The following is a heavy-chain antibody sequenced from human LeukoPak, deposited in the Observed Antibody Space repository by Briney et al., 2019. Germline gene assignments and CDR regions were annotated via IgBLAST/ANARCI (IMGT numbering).Heavy chain of an antibody. CDR1: GYTFTSYA. V-gene: IGHV1-69*13. CDR3: ARCGTGTTWFTDWFDP. Sequence: ASVKVSCKASGYTFTSYAMHWVRQAPGQGLEWMGGVIPIFGTANYAQKFQGRVTITADESTSTAYMELSSLRSEDTAVYYCARCGTGTTWFTDWFDPWGQGTLVTVSS. D-gene: IGHD1-1*01. CDR2: VIPIFGTA. J-gene: IGHJ5*02.